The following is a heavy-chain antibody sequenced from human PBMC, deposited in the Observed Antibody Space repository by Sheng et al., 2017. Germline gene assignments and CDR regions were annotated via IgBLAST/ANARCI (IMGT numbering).Heavy chain of an antibody. CDR1: GFTFSNYG. D-gene: IGHD1-26*01. CDR3: TKGVDGWSYPGSDH. Sequence: EVQLVESGGGLVQPGGTLRLSCAASGFTFSNYGMSWVRQAPGKGLEWVSTISGSGGTTNYADTAKGRFTISRDNSRNTLFLQMDSLRAEDTAMYYCTKGVDGWSYPGSDHWGQGTLVTVSS. CDR2: ISGSGGTT. J-gene: IGHJ4*02. V-gene: IGHV3-23*04.